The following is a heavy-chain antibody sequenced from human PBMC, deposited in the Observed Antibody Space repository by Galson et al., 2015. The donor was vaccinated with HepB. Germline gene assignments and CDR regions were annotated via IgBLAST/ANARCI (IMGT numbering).Heavy chain of an antibody. CDR1: GYTFTSYG. J-gene: IGHJ6*02. V-gene: IGHV1-18*01. CDR3: ARLVHYDSSGYTYYYGMDV. D-gene: IGHD3-22*01. CDR2: ISAYNGNT. Sequence: SVKVSCKASGYTFTSYGISWVRQAPGQGLEWMGWISAYNGNTNYAQKLQGRVTMTTDTSTSTAYMELRSLRSDDTAVYYCARLVHYDSSGYTYYYGMDVWGQGTTVTVSS.